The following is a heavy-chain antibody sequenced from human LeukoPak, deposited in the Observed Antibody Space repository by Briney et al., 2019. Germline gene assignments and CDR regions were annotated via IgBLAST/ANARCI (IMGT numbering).Heavy chain of an antibody. Sequence: PGGSLRLSCAASGFTFSTYAMSWVRQAPGKGLEWVPGISGSGDTTYYADSVKGRFTISRDNSKNTLHLQMNSLRVEDTAVYYCAKVQAIGVVITTPYDYWGQGTLVTVSS. CDR3: AKVQAIGVVITTPYDY. CDR1: GFTFSTYA. J-gene: IGHJ4*02. CDR2: ISGSGDTT. D-gene: IGHD3-22*01. V-gene: IGHV3-23*01.